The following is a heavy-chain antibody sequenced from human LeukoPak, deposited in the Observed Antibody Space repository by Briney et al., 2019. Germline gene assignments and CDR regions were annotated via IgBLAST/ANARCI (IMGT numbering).Heavy chain of an antibody. CDR1: GFTFDDFG. J-gene: IGHJ5*01. V-gene: IGHV3-20*04. CDR3: ARREGVAAVATGSVVS. D-gene: IGHD6-13*01. Sequence: GGSLRLSCAASGFTFDDFGMSWVRQAPGKGLEWVSGINWNGGSTGYADSVKGRFTISRDNSKNTLYLQMDDLRAEDTAVCYCARREGVAAVATGSVVSWGQGTLVTVSS. CDR2: INWNGGST.